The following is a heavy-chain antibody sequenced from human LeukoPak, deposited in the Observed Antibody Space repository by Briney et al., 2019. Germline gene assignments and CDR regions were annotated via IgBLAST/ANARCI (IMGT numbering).Heavy chain of an antibody. CDR2: IKSKTDGGTT. J-gene: IGHJ4*02. Sequence: PGGSLRLSCAASGFTFDDYAMHWVRQAPGKGLEWVGRIKSKTDGGTTDYAAPVKGRFTISRDDSKNTLYLQMNSLKTEDTAVYYCTTGGYYDLDYWGQGTLVTVSS. CDR3: TTGGYYDLDY. CDR1: GFTFDDYA. V-gene: IGHV3-15*01. D-gene: IGHD3-3*01.